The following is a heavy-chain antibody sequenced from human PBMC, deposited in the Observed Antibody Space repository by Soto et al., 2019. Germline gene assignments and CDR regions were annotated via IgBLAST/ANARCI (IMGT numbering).Heavy chain of an antibody. CDR2: ISGSGGST. CDR1: GFTFSSYA. CDR3: ANRGSGWPIGDDAFDI. Sequence: GGSLRLSCAASGFTFSSYAMSWVRQAPGKGLEWVSAISGSGGSTYYADSVKGRFTISRDNSKNTLYLQMNSLRAEDTAVYYCANRGSGWPIGDDAFDIWGQGTMVTVSS. J-gene: IGHJ3*02. V-gene: IGHV3-23*01. D-gene: IGHD6-19*01.